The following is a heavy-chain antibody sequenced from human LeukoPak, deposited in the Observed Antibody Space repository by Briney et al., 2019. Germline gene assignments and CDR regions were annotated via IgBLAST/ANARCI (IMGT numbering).Heavy chain of an antibody. CDR3: AKEGTDYGDYPDFFDY. Sequence: GGSLRLSCAASGFTFSDSGMHWVRQAPGKGLEWVAIISFDGSRRFYADSVRGRFTVSRDNSKNTLFLQMDSLSADDTGVYYCAKEGTDYGDYPDFFDYWGQGTLVTVSS. J-gene: IGHJ4*02. CDR1: GFTFSDSG. D-gene: IGHD4-17*01. V-gene: IGHV3-30*18. CDR2: ISFDGSRR.